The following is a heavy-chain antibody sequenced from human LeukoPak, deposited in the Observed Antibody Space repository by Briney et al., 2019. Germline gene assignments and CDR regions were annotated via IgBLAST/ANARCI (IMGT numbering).Heavy chain of an antibody. J-gene: IGHJ6*03. CDR2: ISSSSSTI. Sequence: GGSLRLSCAASGFTFSSYSMNWVRQAPGKGLEWVSYISSSSSTIYYAASVKGRFTISRDNAKNSLYLQMNSLRAEDTAVYYCARDRSEDYYYYMDVWGKGTTVIVSS. CDR1: GFTFSSYS. CDR3: ARDRSEDYYYYMDV. V-gene: IGHV3-48*04.